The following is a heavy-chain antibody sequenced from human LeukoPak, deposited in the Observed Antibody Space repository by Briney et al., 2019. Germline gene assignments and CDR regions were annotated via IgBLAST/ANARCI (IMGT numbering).Heavy chain of an antibody. V-gene: IGHV1-46*01. CDR3: ARVGGCSGGSCYSPFDY. CDR2: INPSGGST. Sequence: ASVKVSCKASGGTFSKYTISWVRQRPGQGLEWMGIINPSGGSTSYAQKFQGRVTMTRDTSTSTVYMELSSLRSEDTAVYYCARVGGCSGGSCYSPFDYWGQGTLVTVSS. J-gene: IGHJ4*02. D-gene: IGHD2-15*01. CDR1: GGTFSKYT.